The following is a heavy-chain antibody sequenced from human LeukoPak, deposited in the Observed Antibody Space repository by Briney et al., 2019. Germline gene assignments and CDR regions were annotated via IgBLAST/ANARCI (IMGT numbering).Heavy chain of an antibody. D-gene: IGHD1-26*01. CDR2: MYNNGTT. Sequence: SETLSLTCTVSGGSFISYYWTWSRQPAGKGLEWIGRMYNNGTTNYSPYVQSRVTKSLDPSKNRFSMSLSYVTAADTAVYYCARDRLGATGHWRIDVWGRGTLVTVSS. J-gene: IGHJ2*01. V-gene: IGHV4-4*07. CDR3: ARDRLGATGHWRIDV. CDR1: GGSFISYY.